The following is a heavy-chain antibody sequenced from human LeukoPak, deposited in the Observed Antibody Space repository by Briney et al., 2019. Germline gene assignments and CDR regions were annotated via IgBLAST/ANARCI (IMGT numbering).Heavy chain of an antibody. CDR1: GFTFSDYS. J-gene: IGHJ4*02. D-gene: IGHD6-13*01. CDR3: ARTVAAAGPYYFDY. Sequence: PGGSLRLSCAASGFTFSDYSMNWVRQAPGKGREWVSYISRSSSTIYYADSVKGRFTISRDNSKNTLYLQMNSLRAEDTAVYYCARTVAAAGPYYFDYWGQGTLVTVSS. V-gene: IGHV3-48*01. CDR2: ISRSSSTI.